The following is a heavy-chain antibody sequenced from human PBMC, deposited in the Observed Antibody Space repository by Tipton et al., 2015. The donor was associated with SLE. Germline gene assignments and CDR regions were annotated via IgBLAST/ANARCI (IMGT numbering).Heavy chain of an antibody. D-gene: IGHD2-21*01. Sequence: TLSLTCSVSGGSISSFYWSWIRQPPGKGLEWIGYAFYSGTTDSNPSLKSRVTLSIDTSKNHFSLRLTSVTAADTAIYFCARHVPSYCGGDCAHFGVWGQGTLVTVSS. CDR2: AFYSGTT. J-gene: IGHJ4*02. CDR3: ARHVPSYCGGDCAHFGV. V-gene: IGHV4-59*08. CDR1: GGSISSFY.